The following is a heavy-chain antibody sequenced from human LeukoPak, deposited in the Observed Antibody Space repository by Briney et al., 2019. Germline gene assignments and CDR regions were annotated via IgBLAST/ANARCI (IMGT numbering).Heavy chain of an antibody. D-gene: IGHD6-13*01. CDR3: ARLGYSSSYGYYYGMDV. V-gene: IGHV4-39*01. CDR1: GGSISSNSYY. CDR2: ILYSGST. J-gene: IGHJ6*02. Sequence: SETLSLTCIVSGGSISSNSYYWGWIRQPPGKGLEWIGSILYSGSTYYNPSLKSRVTISVDTSKNQFSLKLSSVTAADTAVYYCARLGYSSSYGYYYGMDVWGQGTTVTVSS.